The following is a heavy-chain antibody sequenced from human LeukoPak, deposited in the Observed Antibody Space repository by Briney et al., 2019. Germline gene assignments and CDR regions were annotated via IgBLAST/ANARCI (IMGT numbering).Heavy chain of an antibody. Sequence: TSETLSLTCTVSGGSISSYYWSWIRQPPGKELEWIGYIHYSGSTNYNPSLKSRVTISVDTSKNQFSLKLSSVTAADTAVYYCARGPPRVPWFDPWGQGTLVTVSS. CDR1: GGSISSYY. V-gene: IGHV4-59*12. J-gene: IGHJ5*02. CDR2: IHYSGST. CDR3: ARGPPRVPWFDP. D-gene: IGHD2-2*01.